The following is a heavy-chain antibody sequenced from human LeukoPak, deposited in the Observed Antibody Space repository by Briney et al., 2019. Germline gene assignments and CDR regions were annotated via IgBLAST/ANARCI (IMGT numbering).Heavy chain of an antibody. Sequence: GGSLRLSCAASGFTFSSYGMSRVRQAPGKGLEWISAISGSGGSTYYVDSVKGRFTISRDNSKNTLYLQMNSLRAEDTAVYYCAKRKAVAGTSRFDYWGQGTLVTVSS. V-gene: IGHV3-23*01. CDR1: GFTFSSYG. J-gene: IGHJ4*02. CDR2: ISGSGGST. CDR3: AKRKAVAGTSRFDY. D-gene: IGHD6-19*01.